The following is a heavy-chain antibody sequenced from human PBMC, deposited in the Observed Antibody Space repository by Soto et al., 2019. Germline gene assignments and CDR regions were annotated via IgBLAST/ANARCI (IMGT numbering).Heavy chain of an antibody. Sequence: KTSETLSLTCTVSGGSISSYYWSWIRQPAGKGLEWIGRIYTSGSTNYNPSLKSRVTMSVDTSKNQFSLKLSSVTAADTAVYYCAREGCSSTSCYLYYYYYGMDVWGQGTTVTVSS. CDR1: GGSISSYY. CDR3: AREGCSSTSCYLYYYYYGMDV. V-gene: IGHV4-4*07. CDR2: IYTSGST. J-gene: IGHJ6*02. D-gene: IGHD2-2*01.